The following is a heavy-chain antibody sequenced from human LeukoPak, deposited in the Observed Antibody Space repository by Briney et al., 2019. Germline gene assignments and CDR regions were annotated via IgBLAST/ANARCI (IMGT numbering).Heavy chain of an antibody. J-gene: IGHJ6*02. Sequence: GGSLKLSCAASGFTFSGSAMHWVRQASGKGLEWVGRIRSKANSYATAYAASVKGRFTISRDDSKNTAYLQMNSLKTEDTAVYYCTRRPLYIVGATSNYYGMDVWGQGTTVIVSS. CDR2: IRSKANSYAT. D-gene: IGHD1-26*01. V-gene: IGHV3-73*01. CDR1: GFTFSGSA. CDR3: TRRPLYIVGATSNYYGMDV.